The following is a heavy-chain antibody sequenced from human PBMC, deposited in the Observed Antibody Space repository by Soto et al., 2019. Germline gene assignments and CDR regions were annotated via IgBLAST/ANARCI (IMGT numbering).Heavy chain of an antibody. CDR3: AGRDSMPK. CDR1: GGSISSSHW. V-gene: IGHV4-4*02. J-gene: IGHJ4*02. Sequence: QVQLQESGPGLVKPSGTLSLTCAVSGGSISSSHWWSWVRQPPGKGLEWIGEVSQSGRTNYNPSLRCRVFVSLDKSNNQCSLKLSSVAAADTAVYYCAGRDSMPKWGQGTLVTVSS. D-gene: IGHD3-22*01. CDR2: VSQSGRT.